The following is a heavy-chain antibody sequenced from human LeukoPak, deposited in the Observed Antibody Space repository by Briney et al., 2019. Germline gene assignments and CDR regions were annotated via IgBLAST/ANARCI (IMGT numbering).Heavy chain of an antibody. V-gene: IGHV3-66*01. D-gene: IGHD5-12*01. CDR3: VVATTLRYYFDY. CDR2: IYSGGST. Sequence: PGGSLRLSCAASGFTVSSNYMSWVRQAPGKGLEWVSVIYSGGSTYYADSVKGRFTISRDNSKNTLYLQMNSLRAEDTAVYYCVVATTLRYYFDYWGQGTLVTVSS. CDR1: GFTVSSNY. J-gene: IGHJ4*02.